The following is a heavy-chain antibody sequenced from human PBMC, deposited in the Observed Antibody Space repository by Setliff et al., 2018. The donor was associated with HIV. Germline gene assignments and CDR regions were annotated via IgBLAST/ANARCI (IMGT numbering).Heavy chain of an antibody. CDR1: GGSISSYY. CDR2: IYTSGST. CDR3: ASMTHSSGPDVLDAFDI. D-gene: IGHD3-22*01. J-gene: IGHJ3*02. V-gene: IGHV4-4*08. Sequence: KTSETLSLTCTVSGGSISSYYWSWIRQPPGKGLEWIGYIYTSGSTNYNPSLKSRVTISVDTSKNQFSLKLSSVTAADTAVYYCASMTHSSGPDVLDAFDIWGQGTMVTVSS.